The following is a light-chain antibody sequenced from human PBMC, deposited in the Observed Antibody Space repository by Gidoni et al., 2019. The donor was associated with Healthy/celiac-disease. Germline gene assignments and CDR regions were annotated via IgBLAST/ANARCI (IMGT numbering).Light chain of an antibody. CDR1: QSVSSY. CDR2: DAS. CDR3: QQRSNWLYT. V-gene: IGKV3-11*01. J-gene: IGKJ2*01. Sequence: DIVLTQSPATLSLSPGERATLSCRASQSVSSYLAWYQQKPSQAPRLRIYDASNRLTGLPARFSGSGSVTDFTLTSCILAPEDLAVYACQQRSNWLYTCGQGTKLEIK.